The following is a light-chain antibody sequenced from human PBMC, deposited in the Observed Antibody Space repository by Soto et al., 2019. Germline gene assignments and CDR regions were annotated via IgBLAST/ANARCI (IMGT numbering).Light chain of an antibody. J-gene: IGLJ2*01. Sequence: QSVLTQPPSVSGAPGQRVTISCSGSSSNIGAGYDVHWYQQLPGTAPKLLIYGNSNRPSGVPDRFSGSKSGTSASLAITGLQAQDEADYDCQSSDSSLSGVVFGGGTKVTVL. CDR3: QSSDSSLSGVV. CDR2: GNS. CDR1: SSNIGAGYD. V-gene: IGLV1-40*01.